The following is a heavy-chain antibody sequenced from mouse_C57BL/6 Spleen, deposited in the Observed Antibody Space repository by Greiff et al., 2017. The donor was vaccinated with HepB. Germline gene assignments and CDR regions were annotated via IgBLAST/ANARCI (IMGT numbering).Heavy chain of an antibody. CDR3: AGVITTVVDYFDY. CDR2: INPSNGGT. D-gene: IGHD1-1*01. Sequence: QVQLQQPGPELVKPGASVKLSCKASGFTFTSYWMHWVKQRPGQGLEWIGNINPSNGGTNYNEKFKSKATLTVDKSSSTAYMQLSSLTSEDSAVYYCAGVITTVVDYFDYWGQGTTLTVSS. J-gene: IGHJ2*01. CDR1: GFTFTSYW. V-gene: IGHV1-53*01.